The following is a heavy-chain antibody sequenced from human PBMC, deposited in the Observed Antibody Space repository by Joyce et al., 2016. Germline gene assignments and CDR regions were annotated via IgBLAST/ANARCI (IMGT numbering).Heavy chain of an antibody. J-gene: IGHJ3*01. CDR2: FDAEEGET. CDR3: ATGRGPQILPFHF. V-gene: IGHV1-24*01. CDR1: GVTLSESP. Sequence: QVQLLQSGADLKKPGASVKVSCKVSGVTLSESPIYWVRQAPGKGLEWMGGFDAEEGETMYAQKFQDRVTMTEDSSTDTAYMQLSSLTFDDTAVYYCATGRGPQILPFHFWGQGKMVTIS.